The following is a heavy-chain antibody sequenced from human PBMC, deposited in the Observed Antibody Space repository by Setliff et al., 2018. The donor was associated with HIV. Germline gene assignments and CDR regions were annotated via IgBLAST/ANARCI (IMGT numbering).Heavy chain of an antibody. Sequence: PGESLKISCKGSGYSFTSYWIVWARQMPGKGLEWMGIIHPVDSDTRYSPSFQGQVTISADNSISTAYLQWSSLKASDTAMYYCARHVLVTRDVRYFDYWGQGTLVTV. D-gene: IGHD2-21*02. CDR1: GYSFTSYW. J-gene: IGHJ4*02. CDR3: ARHVLVTRDVRYFDY. CDR2: IHPVDSDT. V-gene: IGHV5-51*01.